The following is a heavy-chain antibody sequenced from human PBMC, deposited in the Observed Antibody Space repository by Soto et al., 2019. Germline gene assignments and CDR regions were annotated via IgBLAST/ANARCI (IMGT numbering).Heavy chain of an antibody. D-gene: IGHD3-3*01. CDR3: AGGAIKISGVAWDFY. J-gene: IGHJ4*02. V-gene: IGHV1-46*01. CDR1: GYTFTKFH. Sequence: ASVKVSCKASGYTFTKFHIHWVRQAPGQGLEWMGMIDPSGGVTRDAQRFQGRITMTSDTSTSSAYMELRGLTSEDTAVYYCAGGAIKISGVAWDFYWGQGTLVTVSS. CDR2: IDPSGGVT.